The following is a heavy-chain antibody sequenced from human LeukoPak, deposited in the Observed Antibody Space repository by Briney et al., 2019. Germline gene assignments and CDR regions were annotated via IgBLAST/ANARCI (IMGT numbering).Heavy chain of an antibody. CDR1: GGSNSGSY. CDR3: ARGIESYGDYGY. D-gene: IGHD4-17*01. Sequence: SETLSLXCTVSGGSNSGSYWSWIRLPPGKGLESIAYMYNSGSTNYNPSLKSRVTISIDTSKNQFSLKLSSLTAADTAIYYCARGIESYGDYGYWGQGILVTVSS. J-gene: IGHJ4*02. CDR2: MYNSGST. V-gene: IGHV4-59*01.